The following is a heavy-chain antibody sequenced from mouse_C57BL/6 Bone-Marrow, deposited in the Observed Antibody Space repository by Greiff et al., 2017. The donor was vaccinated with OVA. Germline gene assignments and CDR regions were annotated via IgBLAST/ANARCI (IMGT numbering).Heavy chain of an antibody. V-gene: IGHV14-2*01. J-gene: IGHJ2*01. D-gene: IGHD3-1*01. CDR1: GFNFTGYY. Sequence: EVQLQQSGAELVKPGASVKLSCTASGFNFTGYYMHWVKQRTEQGLEWIGRIDPDDGDTKYAPKFQGKATITVDTSSSTAYLQLSSLTSEYSAVYYCASGLYWGQGTTPTVSS. CDR2: IDPDDGDT. CDR3: ASGLY.